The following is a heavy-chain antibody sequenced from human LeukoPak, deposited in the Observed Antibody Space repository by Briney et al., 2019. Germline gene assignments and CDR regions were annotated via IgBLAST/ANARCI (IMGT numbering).Heavy chain of an antibody. CDR2: ISGSGGST. Sequence: GGSLRLSCAASGFTFSNYWMSWVRQAPGKGLEWVSAISGSGGSTYYADSVKGRFTITRDNSKNTLYLQMNSLRAEDTAVYYCALSLTGYYRVSEAFDIWGQGTMVTVSS. V-gene: IGHV3-23*01. CDR1: GFTFSNYW. CDR3: ALSLTGYYRVSEAFDI. D-gene: IGHD3-9*01. J-gene: IGHJ3*02.